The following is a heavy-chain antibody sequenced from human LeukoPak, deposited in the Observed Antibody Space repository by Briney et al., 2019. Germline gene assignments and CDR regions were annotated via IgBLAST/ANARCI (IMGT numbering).Heavy chain of an antibody. CDR2: IYTSGST. D-gene: IGHD2-2*01. CDR3: ARQKCTSTSCLTKNAFDI. J-gene: IGHJ3*02. CDR1: GSISSYY. V-gene: IGHV4-4*09. Sequence: PSETLSLTRTVSGSISSYYWSCIRQPPGKGLEWIGYIYTSGSTNYNPSLKSRVTISVDTSKNQFSLDLSSVTAADTAVYYCARQKCTSTSCLTKNAFDIWGQGTMVTVSS.